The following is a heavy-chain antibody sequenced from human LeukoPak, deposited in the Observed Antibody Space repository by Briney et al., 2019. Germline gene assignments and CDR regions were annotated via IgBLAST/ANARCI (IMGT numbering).Heavy chain of an antibody. CDR2: ISSSGSTI. J-gene: IGHJ4*02. CDR1: TFTFSPYS. D-gene: IGHD6-19*01. V-gene: IGHV3-48*02. CDR3: ARYGSGWGFDY. Sequence: RGSLRLSCAVSTFTFSPYSMNWVRQAPGKGLEWVSYISSSGSTIYYADSVKGRFTISRDNAKNSLYLQMNSLRDADTAVYFCARYGSGWGFDYWGQGTLVTVAS.